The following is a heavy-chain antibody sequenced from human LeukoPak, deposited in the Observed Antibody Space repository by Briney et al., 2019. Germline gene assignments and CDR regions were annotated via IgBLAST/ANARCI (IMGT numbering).Heavy chain of an antibody. Sequence: ASVKVSCKASGYTFTGYYMHWVRQAPGQGLEWMGWINPNSGGTNYAQKFQGRVTMTRDTSISTAHMELSRLRSDDTAVYYCARNLHIVVVPAAIDYWGQGTLVTVSS. V-gene: IGHV1-2*02. CDR3: ARNLHIVVVPAAIDY. D-gene: IGHD2-2*01. J-gene: IGHJ4*02. CDR1: GYTFTGYY. CDR2: INPNSGGT.